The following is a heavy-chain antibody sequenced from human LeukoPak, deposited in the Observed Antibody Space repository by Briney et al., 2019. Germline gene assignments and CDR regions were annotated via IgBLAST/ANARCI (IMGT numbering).Heavy chain of an antibody. CDR3: ARDPPYARGLLDP. CDR2: IYYSGST. CDR1: GGSISSSSYY. J-gene: IGHJ5*02. D-gene: IGHD3-16*01. V-gene: IGHV4-39*07. Sequence: PSETLSLTCTVSGGSISSSSYYWGWIRQPPGKGLGWIGSIYYSGSTYYNPSLKSRVTISVDTSKNQFSLKLSSVTAADTAVYYCARDPPYARGLLDPWGQGTLVTVSS.